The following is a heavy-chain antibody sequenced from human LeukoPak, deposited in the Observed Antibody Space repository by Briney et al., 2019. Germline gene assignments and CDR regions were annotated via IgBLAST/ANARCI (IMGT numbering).Heavy chain of an antibody. Sequence: GGSLRLSCAASGFTVSSNYMSWVRQAPGKGLEWVSYISSSGSTIYYADSVKGRFTISRDNAKNSLYLQMNSLRAEDTAVYYCAREVYAFDIWGQGTMVTVSS. CDR2: ISSSGSTI. J-gene: IGHJ3*02. CDR3: AREVYAFDI. CDR1: GFTVSSNY. D-gene: IGHD1-14*01. V-gene: IGHV3-11*01.